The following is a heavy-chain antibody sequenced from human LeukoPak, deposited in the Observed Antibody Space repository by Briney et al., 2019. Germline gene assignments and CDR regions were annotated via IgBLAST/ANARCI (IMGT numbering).Heavy chain of an antibody. CDR3: ARRGAAYYYGMDV. Sequence: ASVTVCFKASGSSFKTCDINWMRQPNGQGMEWMGWMNPTSGNTGYAQRFQGRVTMTRNTSISTAYMELSSLRSEDTAVYYCARRGAAYYYGMDVWGQGTTFTVSS. CDR2: MNPTSGNT. V-gene: IGHV1-8*01. J-gene: IGHJ6*02. D-gene: IGHD1-26*01. CDR1: GSSFKTCD.